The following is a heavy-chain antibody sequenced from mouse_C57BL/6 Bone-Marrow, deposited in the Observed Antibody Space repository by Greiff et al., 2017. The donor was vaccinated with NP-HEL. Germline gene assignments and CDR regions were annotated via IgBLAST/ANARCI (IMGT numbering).Heavy chain of an antibody. CDR1: GFTFSSYA. CDR2: ISDGGSYT. V-gene: IGHV5-4*01. CDR3: ARDLATVGY. J-gene: IGHJ2*01. D-gene: IGHD1-2*01. Sequence: DVHLVESGGGLVKPGGSLKLSCAASGFTFSSYAMSWVRQTPEKRLEWVATISDGGSYTYYPDNVKGRFTISRDNAKNNLYLQMSHLKSEDTAMYYCARDLATVGYWGQGTTLTVSS.